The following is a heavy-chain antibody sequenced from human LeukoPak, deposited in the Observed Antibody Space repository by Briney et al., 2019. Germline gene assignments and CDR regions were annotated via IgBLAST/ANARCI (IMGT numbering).Heavy chain of an antibody. CDR3: ATAPILRGEGGEHYKYGMDV. D-gene: IGHD2-2*02. CDR1: VGSISSGNW. J-gene: IGHJ6*02. CDR2: IYHNGTP. Sequence: PSDTLSLTCAVSVGSISSGNWWSWVRRSPGKGLEWIGEIYHNGTPNYSPSLKSRVTISADTFKNHFSLKLTSVTAADTAVYYCATAPILRGEGGEHYKYGMDVWGQGTTVIVSS. V-gene: IGHV4-4*02.